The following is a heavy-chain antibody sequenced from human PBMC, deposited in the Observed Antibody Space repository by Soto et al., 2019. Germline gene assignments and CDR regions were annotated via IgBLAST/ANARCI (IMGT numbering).Heavy chain of an antibody. D-gene: IGHD3-16*02. CDR1: GYTFTSYD. Sequence: ASVKVSCKASGYTFTSYDINWVRQATGQGLEWMGWMNPNSGNTGYAQKFQGRVTMTRNTSISTAYMELSSLRSEDTAVYYCARGRFYDYIWGSYRHDAFDTWGQGTMVTVSS. CDR2: MNPNSGNT. CDR3: ARGRFYDYIWGSYRHDAFDT. V-gene: IGHV1-8*01. J-gene: IGHJ3*02.